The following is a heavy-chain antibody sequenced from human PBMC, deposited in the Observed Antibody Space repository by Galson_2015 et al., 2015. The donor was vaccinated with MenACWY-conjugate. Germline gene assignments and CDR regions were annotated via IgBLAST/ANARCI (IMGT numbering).Heavy chain of an antibody. D-gene: IGHD2/OR15-2a*01. CDR1: GYSFDTYW. CDR2: IYPGDSDT. J-gene: IGHJ3*02. V-gene: IGHV5-51*01. CDR3: ARHLLKRHFYAFEI. Sequence: QSGAEVKKPGESLRISCKGSGYSFDTYWIGRVRQMPGKGLEWMGIIYPGDSDTRYSPSFQGQVTFSDDKSISTAYLHWSSLKASDTAIYYCARHLLKRHFYAFEIWGQGTVVTVSS.